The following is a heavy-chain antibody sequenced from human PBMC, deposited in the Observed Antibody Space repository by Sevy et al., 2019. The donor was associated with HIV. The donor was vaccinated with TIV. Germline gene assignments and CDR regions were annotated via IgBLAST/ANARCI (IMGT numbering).Heavy chain of an antibody. CDR1: GYTLAKFS. D-gene: IGHD3-22*01. V-gene: IGHV1-24*01. J-gene: IGHJ4*02. Sequence: ASVKVSCKVSGYTLAKFSIHWVRQAPGKGLEWMTSFDPEDGDPEDGKTIYAQKFLGRVTMTEDTSTDTAYMQMSSLRSDDTAVYYCATTKDYYDGSGYPFDYWGQGTLFTVSS. CDR3: ATTKDYYDGSGYPFDY. CDR2: FDPEDGDPEDGKT.